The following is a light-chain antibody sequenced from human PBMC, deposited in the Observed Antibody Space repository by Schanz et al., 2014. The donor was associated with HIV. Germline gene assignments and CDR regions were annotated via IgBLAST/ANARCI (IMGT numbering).Light chain of an antibody. Sequence: ETVLTQSPGSLSLSPGERATLSCRASQSLGGSRLAWYQHKPGQAPRLLIYGASNRATGIPDRFSGGGSGTDFTLTISRLEPEDFAVYYCQHYGSSFGPGTKVDIK. J-gene: IGKJ3*01. CDR3: QHYGSS. CDR2: GAS. V-gene: IGKV3-20*01. CDR1: QSLGGSR.